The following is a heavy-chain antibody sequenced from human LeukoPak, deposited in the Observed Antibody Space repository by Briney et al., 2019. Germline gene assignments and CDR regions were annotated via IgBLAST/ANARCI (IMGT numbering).Heavy chain of an antibody. J-gene: IGHJ4*02. D-gene: IGHD6-19*01. CDR1: GGSISSGGYY. Sequence: SQTLSLTCTVSGGSISSGGYYWSWIRQPPGKGLEWIGYIYHSGSTYYNPSLKSRVTISVDRSKNQFSLKLSSVTAADTAVYYCARDEHSSGSARFDYWGQGTLVTVSS. V-gene: IGHV4-30-2*01. CDR3: ARDEHSSGSARFDY. CDR2: IYHSGST.